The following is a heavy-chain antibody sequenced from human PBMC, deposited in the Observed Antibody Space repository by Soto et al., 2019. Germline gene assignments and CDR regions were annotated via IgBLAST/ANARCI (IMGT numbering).Heavy chain of an antibody. CDR2: INAGNGNT. D-gene: IGHD3-10*01. Sequence: QVQLVQSGAEVKKPGASVKVSCKASGYTFTSYAMHWVRQAPGQRLEWMGWINAGNGNTKYSQKFQGRVTITRDTSASTAYMELSSLRSEDTAVYYCARVRGTMVRGRSYYGMDVWGQGTTVTVSS. CDR1: GYTFTSYA. V-gene: IGHV1-3*01. J-gene: IGHJ6*02. CDR3: ARVRGTMVRGRSYYGMDV.